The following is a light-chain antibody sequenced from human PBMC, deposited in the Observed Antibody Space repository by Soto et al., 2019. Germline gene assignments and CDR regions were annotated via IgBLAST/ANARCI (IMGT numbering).Light chain of an antibody. Sequence: DVVMTQSPLSLPVTLGQPASISCRSSHSLVDTDGNTYLSWFQQRPGQGPRRLIYKVSNRDSGVPDRFSGSGSGTDFTLKISRVEAEDVGIYFCRQGTHWPLTFGGGTKVEIK. V-gene: IGKV2-30*01. CDR3: RQGTHWPLT. CDR2: KVS. CDR1: HSLVDTDGNTY. J-gene: IGKJ4*01.